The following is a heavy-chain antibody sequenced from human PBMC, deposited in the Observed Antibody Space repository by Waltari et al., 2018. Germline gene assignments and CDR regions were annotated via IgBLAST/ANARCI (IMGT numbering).Heavy chain of an antibody. V-gene: IGHV1-8*01. D-gene: IGHD3-10*01. Sequence: QVQLVQSGAEVKKPGASVKVSCKASGYTFTSYGIGWVRQAPGKGLEWVGWMNPNSGNTGYAQKFQGRVTMTRNTSISTAYMELSSLRSEDTAVYYCARGGGVLWFGEFYYYYGMDVWGQGTTVTVSS. J-gene: IGHJ6*02. CDR2: MNPNSGNT. CDR1: GYTFTSYG. CDR3: ARGGGVLWFGEFYYYYGMDV.